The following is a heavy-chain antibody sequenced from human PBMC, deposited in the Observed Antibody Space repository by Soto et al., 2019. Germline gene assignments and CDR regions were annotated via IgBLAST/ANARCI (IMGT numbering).Heavy chain of an antibody. J-gene: IGHJ6*02. V-gene: IGHV1-69*13. CDR1: GGTFRSDT. Sequence: GASVKVSCKTPGGTFRSDTITWVRPAPGQGLEWMGGIIPIFGTANYAQKFQGGVTITADESTSTAYMELSSLRSEDTAVYYCARGNHYQNVPFYYYYGMDVWGQGTTVTVS. CDR3: ARGNHYQNVPFYYYYGMDV. D-gene: IGHD2-2*01. CDR2: IIPIFGTA.